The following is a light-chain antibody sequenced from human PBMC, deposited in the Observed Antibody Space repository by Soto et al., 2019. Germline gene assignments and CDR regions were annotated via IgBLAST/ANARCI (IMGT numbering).Light chain of an antibody. CDR1: QSVSSNY. Sequence: EIVLTQSPGTLPLSPGERATLSCRASQSVSSNYLVWYQQKPGQAPRPLIYGASSRATGIPDRFSGSGSGTDFSLTISRLEPEEFAVYYCQQYANSPLTFGQGTKLEIK. J-gene: IGKJ2*01. V-gene: IGKV3-20*01. CDR3: QQYANSPLT. CDR2: GAS.